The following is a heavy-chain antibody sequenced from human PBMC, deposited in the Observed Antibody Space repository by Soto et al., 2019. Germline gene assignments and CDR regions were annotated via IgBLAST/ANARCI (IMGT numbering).Heavy chain of an antibody. J-gene: IGHJ6*02. CDR1: GFTFSSYS. CDR2: ISSSSSTI. V-gene: IGHV3-48*02. CDR3: ARGGYSYGFGYYGMDV. Sequence: HPGGSLRLSCAASGFTFSSYSMNWVRQAPGKGLEWVSYISSSSSTIYYADSVKGRFTISRDNAKNSLYLQMNSLRDEDTAVYYCARGGYSYGFGYYGMDVWGQGTTVTVSS. D-gene: IGHD5-18*01.